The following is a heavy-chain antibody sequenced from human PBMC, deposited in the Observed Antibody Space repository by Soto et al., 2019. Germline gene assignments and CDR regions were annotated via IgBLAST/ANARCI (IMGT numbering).Heavy chain of an antibody. V-gene: IGHV1-2*04. CDR3: ARGEQDYDFWSGYYSAEKYYYYMDV. Sequence: ASVKVSCKASGYTFTGYYMHWVRQAPGQGLEWMGWINPNSGGTNYAQKFQGWVTMTRDTSISTAYMELSRLRSDDTAVYYCARGEQDYDFWSGYYSAEKYYYYMDVWGKGTTVTVSS. CDR2: INPNSGGT. D-gene: IGHD3-3*01. J-gene: IGHJ6*03. CDR1: GYTFTGYY.